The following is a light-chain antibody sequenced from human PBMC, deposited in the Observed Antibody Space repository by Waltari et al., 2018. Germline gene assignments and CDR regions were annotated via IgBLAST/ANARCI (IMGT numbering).Light chain of an antibody. J-gene: IGKJ1*01. CDR1: QRVSSSY. CDR3: QQYGSSPET. Sequence: EIVLTQSPGTLSLSPGERATLSCRASQRVSSSYLAWYQQKPGQAPRLLIHGASSRATGIPDRFSGSGSETDFTHTISRLEPEDCAVYYCQQYGSSPETFGQGTKVEIK. V-gene: IGKV3-20*01. CDR2: GAS.